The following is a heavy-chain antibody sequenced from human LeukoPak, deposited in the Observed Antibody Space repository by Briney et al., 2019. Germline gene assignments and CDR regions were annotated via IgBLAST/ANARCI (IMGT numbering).Heavy chain of an antibody. CDR1: GYTFTDYY. CDR2: INPNDGDT. Sequence: ASVKVSCKASGYTFTDYYMHWVRQAPGQGFEWMRWINPNDGDTNYAQKFQGRVTMTRDTSISTAHMEVSRLRSDDTAVYYCARANFLYCSSSTCLFDYWGQGTLVTVSS. CDR3: ARANFLYCSSSTCLFDY. V-gene: IGHV1-2*02. J-gene: IGHJ4*02. D-gene: IGHD2-2*01.